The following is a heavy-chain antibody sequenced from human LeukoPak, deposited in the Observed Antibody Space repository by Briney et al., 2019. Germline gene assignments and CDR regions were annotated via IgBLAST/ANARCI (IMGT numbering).Heavy chain of an antibody. CDR3: ARDLGQYYDTSDNWFDP. J-gene: IGHJ5*02. V-gene: IGHV3-23*01. CDR1: RFTISSYA. CDR2: ISGSSGST. D-gene: IGHD3-22*01. Sequence: GGSLRLSCAASRFTISSYAMSWVRQAPGKGLEWVSGISGSSGSTYYADSVKGRFTISRDNAKNTLNLQMNSLRAEDTAVYYCARDLGQYYDTSDNWFDPWGQGTLVTVSS.